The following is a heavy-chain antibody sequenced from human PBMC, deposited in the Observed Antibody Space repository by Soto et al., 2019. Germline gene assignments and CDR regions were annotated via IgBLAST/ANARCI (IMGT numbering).Heavy chain of an antibody. J-gene: IGHJ6*03. CDR2: ISNNGAHT. CDR3: ASRGYGSRWPNVYMDV. CDR1: GFTFSNYE. V-gene: IGHV3-64*01. Sequence: EARLVESGGGLVQPGGSLRLSCAASGFTFSNYEMHWVRQAPGKGLEYVSGISNNGAHTDYAKSVKGRFTISRENSENTLYRQTGRLRAEDMALYYCASRGYGSRWPNVYMDVWGKGTPVTVSS. D-gene: IGHD6-13*01.